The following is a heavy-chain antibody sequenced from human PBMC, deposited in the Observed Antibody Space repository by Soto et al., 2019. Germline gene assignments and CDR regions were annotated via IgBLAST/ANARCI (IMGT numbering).Heavy chain of an antibody. D-gene: IGHD1-7*01. J-gene: IGHJ4*02. V-gene: IGHV4-34*01. Sequence: QVQLQQWGAGLLKPSETLSLTCAVYGGSFSGYYWSWIRQPPGKGLEWIGEINHSGSTNYNPSLKSRVTISVDTSKNQFSLKLSSVTAADTAVYYCNWNYESETYYFDYWGQGTLVTVSS. CDR2: INHSGST. CDR1: GGSFSGYY. CDR3: NWNYESETYYFDY.